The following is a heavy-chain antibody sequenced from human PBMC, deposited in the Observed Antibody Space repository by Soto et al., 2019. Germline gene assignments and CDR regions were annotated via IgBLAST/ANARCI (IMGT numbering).Heavy chain of an antibody. CDR2: ISSSSSYI. D-gene: IGHD4-4*01. Sequence: GGSLRLSCAASGFTFSSYSMNWVRQAPGKGLEWVSSISSSSSYIYYADSVKGRFTISRDNAKNSLYLQMNSLRAEDTAVYYCARKLFSDYSKVNAFDIWGQGTMVTVSS. CDR1: GFTFSSYS. J-gene: IGHJ3*02. CDR3: ARKLFSDYSKVNAFDI. V-gene: IGHV3-21*01.